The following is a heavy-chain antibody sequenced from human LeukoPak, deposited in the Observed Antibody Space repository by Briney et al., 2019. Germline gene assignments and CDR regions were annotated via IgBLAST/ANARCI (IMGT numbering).Heavy chain of an antibody. Sequence: SETLSLTCAVYGGSFSGYYWSWIRQPPGKGLEWIGEINHSGSTNYNPSLKSRVTISFDTSKNHFSLELNSVTAADTAVYYCARDTPRRYGSGSHATYWNYYYYYMDVWGKGTTVTISS. D-gene: IGHD3-10*01. J-gene: IGHJ6*03. V-gene: IGHV4-34*01. CDR3: ARDTPRRYGSGSHATYWNYYYYYMDV. CDR2: INHSGST. CDR1: GGSFSGYY.